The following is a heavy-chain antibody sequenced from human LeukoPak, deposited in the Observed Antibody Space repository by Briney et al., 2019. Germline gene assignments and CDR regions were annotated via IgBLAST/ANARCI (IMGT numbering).Heavy chain of an antibody. J-gene: IGHJ6*03. Sequence: PGGSLRLSCAASGFTFSSYSVNWVRQAPGKGLEWVSSISSSSSYIYYADSVKGRFTISRDNAKNSLYLQMNSLRAEDTAVYYCASNNAGDIVVVPAGGDYYYYYYMDVWGKGTTVTVSS. D-gene: IGHD2-2*01. V-gene: IGHV3-21*01. CDR2: ISSSSSYI. CDR3: ASNNAGDIVVVPAGGDYYYYYYMDV. CDR1: GFTFSSYS.